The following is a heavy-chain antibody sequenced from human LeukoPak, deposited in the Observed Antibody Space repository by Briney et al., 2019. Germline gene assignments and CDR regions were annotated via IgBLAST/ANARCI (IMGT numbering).Heavy chain of an antibody. CDR3: ARGDLYYYDSSGYYY. Sequence: GGSLRLSCAASGFTFSSYSMTWVRQAPGKGLEWVSSISSSSSYIYYADSVKGRFTISRDNAKNSLYLQMNSLRAEDTAVYYCARGDLYYYDSSGYYYWGQGTLVTVSS. CDR2: ISSSSSYI. CDR1: GFTFSSYS. J-gene: IGHJ4*02. V-gene: IGHV3-21*01. D-gene: IGHD3-22*01.